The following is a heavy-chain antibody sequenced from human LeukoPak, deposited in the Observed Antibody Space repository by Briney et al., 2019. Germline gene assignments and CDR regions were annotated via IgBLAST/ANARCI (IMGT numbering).Heavy chain of an antibody. CDR3: ASRYYDSSETIDFDY. D-gene: IGHD3-22*01. Sequence: PSGTLSLTCAVSGGSISSSNWWSWVRQPPGKGLEWIGEVYHSGSTNYNPSLKSRVTISVDKSKNQFSLKLSSVTAADTAVYYCASRYYDSSETIDFDYWGQGTLVTVSS. J-gene: IGHJ4*02. CDR1: GGSISSSNW. CDR2: VYHSGST. V-gene: IGHV4-4*02.